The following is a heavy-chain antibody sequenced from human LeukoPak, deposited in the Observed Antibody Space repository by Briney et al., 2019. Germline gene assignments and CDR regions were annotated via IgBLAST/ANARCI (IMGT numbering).Heavy chain of an antibody. D-gene: IGHD4-23*01. J-gene: IGHJ4*02. CDR3: AKDIYGGNSFAWNFDY. V-gene: IGHV3-9*03. CDR1: GFTFDDYA. Sequence: GGSLRLSCAASGFTFDDYAMHWVRQAPGKGLEWVSGISWNSGSIMYADSVKGRFIISRENAKNSLYLQMNSLRAEDMALYYCAKDIYGGNSFAWNFDYWGQGTLVTVSS. CDR2: ISWNSGSI.